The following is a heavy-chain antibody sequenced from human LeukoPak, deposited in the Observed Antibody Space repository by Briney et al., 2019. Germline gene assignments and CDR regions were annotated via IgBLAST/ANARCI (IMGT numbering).Heavy chain of an antibody. Sequence: QAGGSLRLSCVASGFTFSSYAMSWVRQAPGKGLEWVSTIGGSGSSTYSADSVKGRFTISRDNSKNTLYLQMNSLRAEDTAVYYCAKGRDTTNFYDYWGLGTLVTVSS. CDR2: IGGSGSST. CDR3: AKGRDTTNFYDY. J-gene: IGHJ4*02. CDR1: GFTFSSYA. D-gene: IGHD2-2*01. V-gene: IGHV3-23*01.